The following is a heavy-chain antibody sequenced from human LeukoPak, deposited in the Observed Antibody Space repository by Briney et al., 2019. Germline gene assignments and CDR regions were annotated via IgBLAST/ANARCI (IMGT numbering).Heavy chain of an antibody. Sequence: GGSLRLSCAASGFIFSSYSMNWVRQAPGKGLEWVSYISSSSNTIYYADSVKGRFTISRDNAKNSLYLQMNSLRAEDTAVYYCARFYYDSSGYISYYFDYWGQGTLVTVSS. CDR2: ISSSSNTI. CDR1: GFIFSSYS. D-gene: IGHD3-22*01. CDR3: ARFYYDSSGYISYYFDY. J-gene: IGHJ4*02. V-gene: IGHV3-48*01.